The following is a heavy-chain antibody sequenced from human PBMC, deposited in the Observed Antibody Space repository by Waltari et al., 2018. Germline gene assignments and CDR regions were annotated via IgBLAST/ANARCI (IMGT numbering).Heavy chain of an antibody. CDR3: AKEREMAQFHGDYFDN. Sequence: EVHLVDSGGGLVQPGRSLRLSCAASGFTFDDYAMHWVRQAPGNGLEWVSGISWDSGTIAYADSVKGRFTISRDNAKNSLYLQMNSLRAEDTALYYCAKEREMAQFHGDYFDNWGQGTLVTVSS. D-gene: IGHD1-26*01. J-gene: IGHJ4*02. CDR2: ISWDSGTI. CDR1: GFTFDDYA. V-gene: IGHV3-9*01.